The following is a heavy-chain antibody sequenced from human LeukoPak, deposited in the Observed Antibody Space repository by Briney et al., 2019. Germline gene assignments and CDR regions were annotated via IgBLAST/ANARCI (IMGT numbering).Heavy chain of an antibody. Sequence: VASVKVSCKVSGYTLTELSMHWVRQAPGKGLEYVGGFDPGEGKPMYAQQFQGRVSMTEDTSTDTAYLELTSLRSEDAAVYYCATHLSSTWYVAFDYWGQGALVTVSS. CDR2: FDPGEGKP. CDR3: ATHLSSTWYVAFDY. D-gene: IGHD6-13*01. J-gene: IGHJ4*02. V-gene: IGHV1-24*01. CDR1: GYTLTELS.